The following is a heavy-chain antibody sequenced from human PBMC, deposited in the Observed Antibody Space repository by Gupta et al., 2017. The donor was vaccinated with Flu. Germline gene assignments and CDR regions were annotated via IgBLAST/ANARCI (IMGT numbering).Heavy chain of an antibody. CDR1: GGSFSGYY. J-gene: IGHJ4*02. D-gene: IGHD3-3*01. Sequence: QVQLQQWGAGLLKPSETLSLTCAVYGGSFSGYYWSWIRQPPGKGLEWIGEINHSGSTNYNPSLKSRVTISVDTSKNQFSLKLSSVTAADTAVYYCARTTPSWSGYKDTFDYWGQGTLVTVSS. CDR2: INHSGST. CDR3: ARTTPSWSGYKDTFDY. V-gene: IGHV4-34*01.